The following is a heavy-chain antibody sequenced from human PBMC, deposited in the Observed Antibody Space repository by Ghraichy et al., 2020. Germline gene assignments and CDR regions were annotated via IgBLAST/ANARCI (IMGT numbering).Heavy chain of an antibody. V-gene: IGHV4-34*01. CDR3: ARLGGSYYSYYYYGMDV. J-gene: IGHJ6*01. CDR2: VNHSGST. D-gene: IGHD1-26*01. Sequence: SETLSLTCAVYGGSFSGYYWSWIRHPPGKGLEWIGEVNHSGSTNYNLSLKSRVTISVDTSKNQFSLKLSSVTAADTAVYYCARLGGSYYSYYYYGMDVWGQGTTVTVSS. CDR1: GGSFSGYY.